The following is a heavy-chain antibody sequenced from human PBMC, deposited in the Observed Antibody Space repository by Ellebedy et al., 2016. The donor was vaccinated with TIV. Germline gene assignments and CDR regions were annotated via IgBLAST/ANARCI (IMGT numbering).Heavy chain of an antibody. CDR2: ISYDGSVK. CDR1: GFHFSSYG. CDR3: AKELGRGGSYLDAFDV. J-gene: IGHJ3*01. Sequence: GESLKISCAASGFHFSSYGMHWVRQAAGKGLEWVAAISYDGSVKYFSASVKGRFTISRDNSMNILYLQLSSLRAEDTAVYYCAKELGRGGSYLDAFDVWGRGAMVSVSA. V-gene: IGHV3-30*18. D-gene: IGHD1-26*01.